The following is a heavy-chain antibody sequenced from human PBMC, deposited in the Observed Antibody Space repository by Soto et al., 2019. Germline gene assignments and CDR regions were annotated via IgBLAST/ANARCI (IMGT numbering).Heavy chain of an antibody. CDR1: GYTFTSYG. Sequence: ASVKVSCKASGYTFTSYGISWVRQAPGQGLEWMGWISAYNGNTSYAQKFQGRVTMTRDTSTSTVYMELSSLRSEDTTVYYCAREGTGNYYYYYMDVWGKGTTVTVSS. CDR3: AREGTGNYYYYYMDV. V-gene: IGHV1-18*01. CDR2: ISAYNGNT. D-gene: IGHD1-1*01. J-gene: IGHJ6*03.